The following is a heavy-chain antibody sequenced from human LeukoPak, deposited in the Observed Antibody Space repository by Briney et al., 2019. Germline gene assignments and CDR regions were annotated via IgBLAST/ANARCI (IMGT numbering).Heavy chain of an antibody. CDR1: GFGFNNYA. Sequence: GGSLRLSCAASGFGFNNYAMTWVRQAPGKGLEWVSTISGGGGSTYYADSVKGRFTISRDNSKDTLYLQMSSLRAEDTAVYYCASPSMDTAVFMIDYWGQGTLVTVSS. CDR2: ISGGGGST. CDR3: ASPSMDTAVFMIDY. V-gene: IGHV3-23*01. J-gene: IGHJ4*02. D-gene: IGHD5-18*01.